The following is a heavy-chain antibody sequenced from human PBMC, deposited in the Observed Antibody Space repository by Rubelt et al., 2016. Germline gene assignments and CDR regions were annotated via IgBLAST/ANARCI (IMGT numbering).Heavy chain of an antibody. CDR3: ARGHLAVQPN. J-gene: IGHJ4*02. Sequence: EVQLLESGGVLVQPGGSLRVSCAASGFTFSRYAMNWVRQAPGKGLVWVSRINMDGSDTSYADSVKGRFTISRDNAKSTVYLQMNSLRVEDTAVYYCARGHLAVQPNWGQGTLVAVSS. V-gene: IGHV3-74*02. CDR2: INMDGSDT. D-gene: IGHD6-19*01. CDR1: GFTFSRYA.